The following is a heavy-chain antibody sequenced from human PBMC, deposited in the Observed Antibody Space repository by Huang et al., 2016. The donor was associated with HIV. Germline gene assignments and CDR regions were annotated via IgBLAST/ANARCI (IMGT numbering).Heavy chain of an antibody. Sequence: SVKVSCKASGYTFSSFGISWVRQAPGQWLEWVGWISVYNGNTKFAQKFQGRLTMTTDTSTSTAYMELRSLRSDDTAVYYCARGGGIQLWLLGYYYMDVWGNGTTVTVSS. CDR3: ARGGGIQLWLLGYYYMDV. J-gene: IGHJ6*03. CDR1: GYTFSSFG. CDR2: ISVYNGNT. D-gene: IGHD5-18*01. V-gene: IGHV1-18*01.